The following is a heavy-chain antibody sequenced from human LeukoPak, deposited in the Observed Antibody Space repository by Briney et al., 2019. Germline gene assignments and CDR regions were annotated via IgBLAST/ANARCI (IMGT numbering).Heavy chain of an antibody. D-gene: IGHD3-10*01. Sequence: GASVKVSCKASGYTFTSYGISWVRQAPGQGLEWMGWISAYNGNTNYAQKLQGRVTMTTDTSTSTAYMELRSLRSDDTAVYYCARALLTYYYGSGSFNWFDPWGQGTLVTVSS. CDR1: GYTFTSYG. V-gene: IGHV1-18*01. CDR2: ISAYNGNT. J-gene: IGHJ5*02. CDR3: ARALLTYYYGSGSFNWFDP.